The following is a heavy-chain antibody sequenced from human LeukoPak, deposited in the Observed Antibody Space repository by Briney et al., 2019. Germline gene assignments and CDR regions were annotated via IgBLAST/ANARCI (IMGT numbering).Heavy chain of an antibody. V-gene: IGHV1-18*01. D-gene: IGHD3-10*01. J-gene: IGHJ4*02. Sequence: ASVKVSCKASRYTFTSYFIRWLRQAPGQGLEWMGWINAYNCNTNYAQKLQGRVTMTTDTSTSTAYMELRSLRSDDTAVYYCARGPSTGYELLWFGELHFDYWGQGTLVTVSS. CDR2: INAYNCNT. CDR3: ARGPSTGYELLWFGELHFDY. CDR1: RYTFTSYF.